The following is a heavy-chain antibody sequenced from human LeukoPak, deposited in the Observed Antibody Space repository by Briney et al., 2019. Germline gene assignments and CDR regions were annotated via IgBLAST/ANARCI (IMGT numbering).Heavy chain of an antibody. CDR3: ARAQTQHYYGSGSYTFDP. Sequence: ASVKVSCKASGYTFTGYYMHWVRQAPGQGLEWMGWINPNSGGTNYAQKFRGRVTMTRDTSISTAYMELSRLRSDDTAVYYCARAQTQHYYGSGSYTFDPWGQGTLVTVSS. J-gene: IGHJ5*02. D-gene: IGHD3-10*01. CDR1: GYTFTGYY. V-gene: IGHV1-2*02. CDR2: INPNSGGT.